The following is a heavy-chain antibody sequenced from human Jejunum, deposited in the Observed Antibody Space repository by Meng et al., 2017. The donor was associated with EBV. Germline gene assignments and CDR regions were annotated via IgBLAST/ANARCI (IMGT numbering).Heavy chain of an antibody. CDR2: TYWDADK. CDR3: AHRGYNFAFDY. Sequence: IPLTGSGPTLVKPTQTPTLTCTFSGFSLSTSGVGVAWFRQPPGKALEWLALTYWDADKRYNPSLRDRLSITKDTSKNQVVLTMTNMDPVDTATYFCAHRGYNFAFDYWGQGALVTVSS. D-gene: IGHD5-24*01. J-gene: IGHJ4*02. V-gene: IGHV2-5*02. CDR1: GFSLSTSGVG.